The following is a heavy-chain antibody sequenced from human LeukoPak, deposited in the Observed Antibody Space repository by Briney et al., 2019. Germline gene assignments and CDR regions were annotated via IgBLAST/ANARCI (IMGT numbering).Heavy chain of an antibody. D-gene: IGHD6-19*01. CDR2: ISYDGSNK. CDR1: GFTFNDYA. CDR3: AKHSGGGWLGSIDY. J-gene: IGHJ4*02. V-gene: IGHV3-30*04. Sequence: GGSLRLSCAASGFTFNDYAMHWVRQAPGKGLEWVAVISYDGSNKYYADSVKGRFTISRDNSKNTLYLRMNSLRAEDTAVYYCAKHSGGGWLGSIDYWGQGTLVTVSS.